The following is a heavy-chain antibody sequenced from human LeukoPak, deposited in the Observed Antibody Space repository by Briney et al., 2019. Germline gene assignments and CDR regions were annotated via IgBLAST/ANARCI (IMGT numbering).Heavy chain of an antibody. V-gene: IGHV1-2*02. CDR1: GYTFTGYY. CDR2: INPNSGGT. D-gene: IGHD5-24*01. Sequence: ASVKVSCKASGYTFTGYYMHWVRQAPGQGLEWMGWINPNSGGTILAQKFQGRVTMTRDTSISTAYMELRRLGYDDTAVYYCARDTRSSYLQYYFDYWGQGTLVTVSS. J-gene: IGHJ4*02. CDR3: ARDTRSSYLQYYFDY.